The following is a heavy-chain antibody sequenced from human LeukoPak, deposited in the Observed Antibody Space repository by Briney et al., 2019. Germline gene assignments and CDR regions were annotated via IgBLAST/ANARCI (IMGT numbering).Heavy chain of an antibody. J-gene: IGHJ6*03. D-gene: IGHD2-2*01. CDR3: ASSCSSTSCYRAGSYYYYMDV. CDR2: IIPIFGTA. CDR1: GGTFSSYA. V-gene: IGHV1-69*05. Sequence: SVKVSCKASGGTFSSYAISWVRQAPGQGLEWMGGIIPIFGTANYAQKFQGRVTITTDESTSTAYMELSSLRSEDTAVYYCASSCSSTSCYRAGSYYYYMDVWGKGTTVTVSS.